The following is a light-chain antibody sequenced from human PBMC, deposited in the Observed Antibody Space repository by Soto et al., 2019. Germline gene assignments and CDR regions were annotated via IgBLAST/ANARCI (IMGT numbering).Light chain of an antibody. J-gene: IGLJ1*01. Sequence: LTQPPSASGSLGQSVTISCTGTSSDVGAYNYVSWYQQHPGKAPKLMIYEVTRRPSGVPDRFSGSKSGNTASLNVSGLQAEDEADYYCCSYADNTDYVFGTGTKVT. CDR3: CSYADNTDYV. CDR2: EVT. CDR1: SSDVGAYNY. V-gene: IGLV2-8*01.